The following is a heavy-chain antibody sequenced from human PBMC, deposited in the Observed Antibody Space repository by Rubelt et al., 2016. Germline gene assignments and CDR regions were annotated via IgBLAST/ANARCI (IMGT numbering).Heavy chain of an antibody. CDR1: GGSISSYY. D-gene: IGHD3-3*01. CDR2: IYYSGST. CDR3: AGGITIFGVASGYFDY. J-gene: IGHJ4*02. Sequence: QVQLQESGPGLVKPSETLSLTCTVSGGSISSYYWSWIRPPPGKGLEWIGYIYYSGSTNYNPSLRSGVTRAVDTSKNHFSPRLSSVTAADTAVYYWAGGITIFGVASGYFDYSGQGTLVTVSS. V-gene: IGHV4-59*01.